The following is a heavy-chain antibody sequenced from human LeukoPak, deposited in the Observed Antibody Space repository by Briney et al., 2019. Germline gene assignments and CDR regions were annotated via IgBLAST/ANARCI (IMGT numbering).Heavy chain of an antibody. CDR1: GFTFSSYG. Sequence: NAGGSLRLSCAASGFTFSSYGMHWVRQAPGKGLEWVSSISSSSSYIYYADSVKGRFTISRDNAKNSLYLQMNSLRAEDTAVYYCARESIAAAGDYWGQGTLVTVSS. J-gene: IGHJ4*02. V-gene: IGHV3-21*01. CDR3: ARESIAAAGDY. D-gene: IGHD6-13*01. CDR2: ISSSSSYI.